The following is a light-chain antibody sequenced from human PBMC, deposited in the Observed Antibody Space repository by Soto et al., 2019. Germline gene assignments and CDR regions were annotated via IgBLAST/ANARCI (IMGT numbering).Light chain of an antibody. V-gene: IGKV3-15*01. CDR3: QQYNNWPPMA. CDR1: QSVSSN. Sequence: EIVMTQSPATLSVSPGERATLSCSASQSVSSNLAWYQQKPGQAPRLLSYGASTRATGIPARFSGSGSGTEFTLTISSRQSEDFAVYSCQQYNNWPPMAFGQGTKVEIK. CDR2: GAS. J-gene: IGKJ1*01.